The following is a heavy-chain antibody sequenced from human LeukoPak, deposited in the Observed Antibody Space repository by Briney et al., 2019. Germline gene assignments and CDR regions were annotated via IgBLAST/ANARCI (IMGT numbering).Heavy chain of an antibody. CDR3: ARTRYYYNSRSYGAPYYFDY. Sequence: SETLSLTCTVSGGSISSYYWSWIRQPAGKGLEWIGRIKSSGSTNYNPSLKSRVTMSVDTSKNQFSLKLSSVTAADTAVYYCARTRYYYNSRSYGAPYYFDYWGQGTLVTVSS. J-gene: IGHJ4*02. CDR1: GGSISSYY. CDR2: IKSSGST. V-gene: IGHV4-4*07. D-gene: IGHD3-10*01.